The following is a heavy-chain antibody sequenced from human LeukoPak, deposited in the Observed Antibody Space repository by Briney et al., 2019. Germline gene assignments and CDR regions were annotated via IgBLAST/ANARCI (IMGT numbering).Heavy chain of an antibody. CDR3: ARGAHSSGWSYFDY. CDR2: ISSRSSDI. Sequence: GGSLRLSCAASGFTFSAYTMKWVCQTPGRGLEWVSSISSRSSDIYYADSVKGRFTISRDNAKNTPYLQMNSLRAEDTAVYYCARGAHSSGWSYFDYWGQGTPVTASS. J-gene: IGHJ4*02. V-gene: IGHV3-21*01. CDR1: GFTFSAYT. D-gene: IGHD6-13*01.